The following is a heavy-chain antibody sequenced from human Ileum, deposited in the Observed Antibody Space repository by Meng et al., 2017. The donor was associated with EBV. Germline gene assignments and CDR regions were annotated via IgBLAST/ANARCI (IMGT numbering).Heavy chain of an antibody. CDR2: IDQSGYT. CDR1: GGSFNDYY. D-gene: IGHD4-23*01. CDR3: ARYGRCNGNSFYCFDP. V-gene: IGHV4-34*01. J-gene: IGHJ5*02. Sequence: QVALPQWGTGRLKASETLSLTCAVYGGSFNDYYWTWLRQPPGKGLEWIGEIDQSGYTKFNPSLSSRATISRDTSNNQFSLRLNSVTAADTALYYCARYGRCNGNSFYCFDPWGQGTLVTVSS.